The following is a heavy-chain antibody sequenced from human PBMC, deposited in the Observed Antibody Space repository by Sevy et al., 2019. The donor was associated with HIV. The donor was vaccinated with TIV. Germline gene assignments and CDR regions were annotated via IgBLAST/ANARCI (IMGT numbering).Heavy chain of an antibody. CDR1: GGSISSGGYS. V-gene: IGHV4-30-2*01. D-gene: IGHD4-17*01. CDR3: ARGAYGGNSYYYYYGMDV. Sequence: SETLSLTCAVSGGSISSGGYSWSWIRQPPGKGLEWNGYIYHSGSTYYNPSLKSRVTISVDRSKNQFSLKLSSVTAADTAVYYCARGAYGGNSYYYYYGMDVWGQGTTVTVSS. J-gene: IGHJ6*02. CDR2: IYHSGST.